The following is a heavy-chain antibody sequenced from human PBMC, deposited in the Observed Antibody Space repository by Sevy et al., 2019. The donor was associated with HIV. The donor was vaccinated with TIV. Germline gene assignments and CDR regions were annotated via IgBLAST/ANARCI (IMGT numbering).Heavy chain of an antibody. D-gene: IGHD4-17*01. CDR3: AREPPNDYGDYGPHFDY. J-gene: IGHJ4*02. V-gene: IGHV3-53*01. CDR2: LYGGGTT. Sequence: GGSLRLSCAASGFTVSSNYMSWVRQAPGKGLEWVSVLYGGGTTYYADSVKGRFTISRDNSKNTLYLQMNSLRAEDTAVYYCAREPPNDYGDYGPHFDYWGQRTLVTVSS. CDR1: GFTVSSNY.